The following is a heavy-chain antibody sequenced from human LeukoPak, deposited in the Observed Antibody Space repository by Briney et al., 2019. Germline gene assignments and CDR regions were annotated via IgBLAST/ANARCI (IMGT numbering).Heavy chain of an antibody. CDR3: ARAYSSSWLPNWFDP. Sequence: SETLSLTCTVSGGSISSSSYYWGWIRQPPGKGLEWIGSIYYSGSTYYNPSLKSRVTISVDTSKNQFSLKLSSVTAADTAVYYCARAYSSSWLPNWFDPWGQGTLVTVSS. CDR1: GGSISSSSYY. CDR2: IYYSGST. D-gene: IGHD6-13*01. J-gene: IGHJ5*02. V-gene: IGHV4-39*07.